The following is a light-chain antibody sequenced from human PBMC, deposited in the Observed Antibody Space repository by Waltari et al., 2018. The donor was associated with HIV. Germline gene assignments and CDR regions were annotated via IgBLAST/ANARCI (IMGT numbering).Light chain of an antibody. CDR1: TSNIGTNV. Sequence: QSVLAQPPSVSGTPGQRVTISCSGTTSNIGTNVVNWYQQVPGTAPNLLISSNNPRPSGVPDRFSGFKSGTSASLAINGLQSEDEADYYCATWDDTPTGHVLFGGGTKVTVL. CDR3: ATWDDTPTGHVL. V-gene: IGLV1-44*01. CDR2: SNN. J-gene: IGLJ2*01.